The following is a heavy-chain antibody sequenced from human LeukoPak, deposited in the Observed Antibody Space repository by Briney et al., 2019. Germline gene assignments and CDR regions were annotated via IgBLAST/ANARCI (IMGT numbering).Heavy chain of an antibody. D-gene: IGHD3-16*01. CDR2: IHSSGAII. V-gene: IGHV3-48*04. CDR3: ARRVPNEVITDYFDY. Sequence: GGSLRLSCVASGFSLSSYSMNCVRQAPGKGLEWISFIHSSGAIIFYAQSVKGRFTISRDNAKNSLFLQMNSLRAEDTAVYYCARRVPNEVITDYFDYWGPGTLVTVPS. CDR1: GFSLSSYS. J-gene: IGHJ4*02.